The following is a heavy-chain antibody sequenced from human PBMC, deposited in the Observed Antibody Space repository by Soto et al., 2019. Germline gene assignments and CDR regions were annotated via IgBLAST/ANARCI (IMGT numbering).Heavy chain of an antibody. D-gene: IGHD2-2*01. J-gene: IGHJ6*02. Sequence: PGGSLRLSCVASAFTFNNFPMHWVRQAPGKGLQWLASITTTSTYKYYADSVMGRFSISRDNAKNSLYLELTNLRSEDTAVYYCAREKCSSTSCNHGMDVWGLGTTVTVSS. CDR2: ITTTSTYK. V-gene: IGHV3-21*01. CDR3: AREKCSSTSCNHGMDV. CDR1: AFTFNNFP.